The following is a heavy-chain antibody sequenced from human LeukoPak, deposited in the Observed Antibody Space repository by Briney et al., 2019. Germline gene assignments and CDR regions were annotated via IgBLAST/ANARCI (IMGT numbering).Heavy chain of an antibody. CDR3: AIGWIRGCVARS. CDR1: GYTFTGYY. J-gene: IGHJ4*02. CDR2: INPNSGGT. V-gene: IGHV1-2*02. Sequence: ASVKVSCKASGYTFTGYYMHWVRQAPGQGLEWMGWINPNSGGTNYAQKFQGRVTMTRDTSISTAYMELSRLRSDDTAVYYSAIGWIRGCVARSWGEGTLVTVSS. D-gene: IGHD3-10*01.